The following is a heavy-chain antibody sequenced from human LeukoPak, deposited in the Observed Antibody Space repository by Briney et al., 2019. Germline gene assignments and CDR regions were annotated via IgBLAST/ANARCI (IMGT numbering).Heavy chain of an antibody. CDR1: GFIVSNNY. D-gene: IGHD4-17*01. J-gene: IGHJ4*02. V-gene: IGHV3-53*01. CDR2: IYTDGDT. Sequence: GGSPRLSCAASGFIVSNNYMSWVRQAPGKGLECVSVIYTDGDTYYADSVRGRFTISRDNGKNSLYLQMNSLRDEDTAVYYCARDRDYAFDYWGQGTLVTVSS. CDR3: ARDRDYAFDY.